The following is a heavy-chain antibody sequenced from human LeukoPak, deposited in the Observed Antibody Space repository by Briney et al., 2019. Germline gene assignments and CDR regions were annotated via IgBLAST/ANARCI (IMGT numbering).Heavy chain of an antibody. V-gene: IGHV3-7*01. CDR1: GFTFSDYY. J-gene: IGHJ4*02. Sequence: QPGGSLRLSCAASGFTFSDYYMSWIRQAPGKGLEWVANIKQDGSEKYYVDSVKGRFTISRDNAKNTLYLQMNSLRAEDTAVYYCARDWFHAIDYWGQGTLVTVSS. CDR2: IKQDGSEK. CDR3: ARDWFHAIDY. D-gene: IGHD2/OR15-2a*01.